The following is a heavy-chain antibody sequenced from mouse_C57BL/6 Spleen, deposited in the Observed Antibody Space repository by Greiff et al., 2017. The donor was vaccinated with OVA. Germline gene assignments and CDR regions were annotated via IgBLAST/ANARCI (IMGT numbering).Heavy chain of an antibody. CDR2: IDPSDSYT. V-gene: IGHV1-59*01. CDR1: GYTFTSYW. CDR3: ARWHGYDRKTWFAY. D-gene: IGHD2-2*01. J-gene: IGHJ3*01. Sequence: QVHVKQPGAELVRPGTSVKLSCKASGYTFTSYWMHWVKQRPGQGLEWIGVIDPSDSYTNYNQKFKGKATLTVDTSSSTAYMQLSSLTSEDSAVYYCARWHGYDRKTWFAYWGQGTLVTVSA.